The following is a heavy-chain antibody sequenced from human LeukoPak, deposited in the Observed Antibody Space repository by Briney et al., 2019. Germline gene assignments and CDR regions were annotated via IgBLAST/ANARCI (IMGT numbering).Heavy chain of an antibody. Sequence: SETLSLTCAVYGGSFSGYYWSWIRQPPGKGLEWIGYIYYSGSTNYNPSLKSRVTISVDTSKNQFSLKLSSVTAADTAVYYCARGSAYCGGDCPYYFDYWGQGTLVTVSS. CDR2: IYYSGST. CDR3: ARGSAYCGGDCPYYFDY. V-gene: IGHV4-59*01. CDR1: GGSFSGYY. D-gene: IGHD2-21*02. J-gene: IGHJ4*02.